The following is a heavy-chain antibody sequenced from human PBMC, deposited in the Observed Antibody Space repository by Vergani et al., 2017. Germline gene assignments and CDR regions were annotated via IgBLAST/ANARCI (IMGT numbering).Heavy chain of an antibody. CDR2: IWYDGNNK. CDR1: GFTFNQYG. CDR3: ARDLRLLYNRLDP. V-gene: IGHV3-33*01. Sequence: QVQLVESGGGVVQPGRSLRLSCAAFGFTFNQYGMHWVRQAPGKGLEWVAVIWYDGNNKQYADSVKGRFTISRDNSKRTMYLQMNSLRDEDTGGYYCARDLRLLYNRLDPWGQGTLGTVS. D-gene: IGHD1-14*01. J-gene: IGHJ5*02.